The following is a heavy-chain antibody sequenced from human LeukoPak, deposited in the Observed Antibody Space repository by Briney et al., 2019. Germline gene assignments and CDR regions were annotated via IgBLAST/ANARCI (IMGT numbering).Heavy chain of an antibody. CDR2: IYYSGST. J-gene: IGHJ4*02. Sequence: PSETLSLTCTVSGGSISSHYWSWIRQPPGKGLEWIGYIYYSGSTNYNPSLKSRVTISVDTSKNQFSLKLSSVTAADTAVYYCARKMIVDDYWGQGTLVTVSS. D-gene: IGHD3-22*01. V-gene: IGHV4-59*11. CDR3: ARKMIVDDY. CDR1: GGSISSHY.